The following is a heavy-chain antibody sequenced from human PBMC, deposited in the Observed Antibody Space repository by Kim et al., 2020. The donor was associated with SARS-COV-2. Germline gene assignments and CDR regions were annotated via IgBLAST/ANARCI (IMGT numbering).Heavy chain of an antibody. CDR1: GYSFTSYW. CDR2: IDPSDSYT. V-gene: IGHV5-10-1*01. D-gene: IGHD2-15*01. Sequence: GESLKISCKGSGYSFTSYWISWVRQMPGKGLEWMGRIDPSDSYTNYSPSFQGHVTISADKSISTAYLQWSSLKASDTAMYYCARLFDCSGGSCYYSWFDPWGQGTLVTVSS. J-gene: IGHJ5*02. CDR3: ARLFDCSGGSCYYSWFDP.